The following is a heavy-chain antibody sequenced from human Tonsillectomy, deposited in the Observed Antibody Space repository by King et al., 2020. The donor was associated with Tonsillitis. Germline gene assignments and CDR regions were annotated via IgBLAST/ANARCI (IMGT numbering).Heavy chain of an antibody. V-gene: IGHV3-7*03. CDR2: IKKDGREK. J-gene: IGHJ2*01. CDR1: GFTFWNYW. D-gene: IGHD1-26*01. CDR3: ARGGVWWPHWYFDL. Sequence: VQLVESGGDLVQPGGSLRLSCAAPGFTFWNYWVNLVRQAPGKGLEWGVDIKKDGREKYYVDSVKGRFTISRDNAKNSLYLQMNRLRAEDTAVYYCARGGVWWPHWYFDLWGRGTLVTVSS.